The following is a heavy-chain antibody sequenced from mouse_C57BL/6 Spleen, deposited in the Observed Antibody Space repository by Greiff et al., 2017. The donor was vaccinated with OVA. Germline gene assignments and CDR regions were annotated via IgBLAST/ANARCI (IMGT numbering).Heavy chain of an antibody. CDR3: ARSDTGKGYYAMDY. V-gene: IGHV1-42*01. Sequence: EVQLQQSGPELVKPGASVKISCKASGYSFTGYYMNWVKQSPEKSLEWIGEINPSTGGTTYNQKFKAKATLTVDKSSSTAYMQLKSLTSEDSAVYYCARSDTGKGYYAMDYWGQGTSVTVSS. J-gene: IGHJ4*01. D-gene: IGHD4-1*01. CDR2: INPSTGGT. CDR1: GYSFTGYY.